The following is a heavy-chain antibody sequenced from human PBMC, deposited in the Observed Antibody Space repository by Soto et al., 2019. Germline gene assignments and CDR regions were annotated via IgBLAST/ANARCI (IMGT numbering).Heavy chain of an antibody. D-gene: IGHD2-15*01. V-gene: IGHV4-34*01. CDR1: GGSFSGYY. Sequence: SETLSLTCAVYGGSFSGYYWSWIRQPPGKGLEWIGEINHSGSTNYNPSLKSRVTISIDTSKNQFSLKLSSVTAADTAVYYCARGRPLLKFAFDIWGQGTMVTVSS. CDR3: ARGRPLLKFAFDI. J-gene: IGHJ3*02. CDR2: INHSGST.